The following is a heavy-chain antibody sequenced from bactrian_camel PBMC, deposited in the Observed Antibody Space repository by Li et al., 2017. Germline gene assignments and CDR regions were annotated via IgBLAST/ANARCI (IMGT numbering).Heavy chain of an antibody. J-gene: IGHJ4*01. CDR1: GYAGSSNC. CDR2: VSSDGQT. Sequence: VQLVESGGGSVQAGGSLRLSCTVSGYAGSSNCMGWFRQTPGKKREGVAAVSSDGQTAYADFVKGRFTISRDNLKNTLYLQLNSLKTEDTAMYYCAKDPAIIGKYGGYWSSVTRGRGTQVTVS. CDR3: AKDPAIIGKYGGYWSSVT. V-gene: IGHV3S53*01. D-gene: IGHD6*01.